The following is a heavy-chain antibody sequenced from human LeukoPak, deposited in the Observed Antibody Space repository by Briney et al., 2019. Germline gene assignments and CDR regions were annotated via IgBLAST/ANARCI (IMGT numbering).Heavy chain of an antibody. D-gene: IGHD3-10*01. J-gene: IGHJ3*02. CDR2: IYYSGST. CDR1: GGSISSYY. V-gene: IGHV4-59*08. Sequence: PSETLSLTCTVSGGSISSYYWSWIRQPPGKGLEWIGYIYYSGSTNYNPSLKSRVTISVDPSKNQFSLKLSSVTAADTAVYYCARRQTTMVRGSDAFDIWGQGTMVTVSS. CDR3: ARRQTTMVRGSDAFDI.